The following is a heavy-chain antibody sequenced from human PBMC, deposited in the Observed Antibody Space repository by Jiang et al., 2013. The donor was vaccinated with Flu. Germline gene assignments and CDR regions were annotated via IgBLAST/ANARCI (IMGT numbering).Heavy chain of an antibody. Sequence: RLSCTASGFTFDDYGMSWVRQVPGKGLEWVATINWNGGSTVYAASVKGRATISRDNANNVLYLQMNNLRADDTALYYCTREELQLDGWGLAFDVWGQGTMVTVSS. CDR1: GFTFDDYG. CDR2: INWNGGST. CDR3: TREELQLDGWGLAFDV. V-gene: IGHV3-20*04. D-gene: IGHD6-13*01. J-gene: IGHJ3*01.